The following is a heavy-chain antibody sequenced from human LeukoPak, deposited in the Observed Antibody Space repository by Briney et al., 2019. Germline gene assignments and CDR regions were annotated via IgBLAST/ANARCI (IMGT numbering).Heavy chain of an antibody. J-gene: IGHJ4*02. CDR1: GHTFTGYY. Sequence: ASVKVSCKASGHTFTGYYMHWVRQAPGQGLEWMGWINPNSGGTNYAQKFQGRVTMTRDTSISTAYMELSRLRSDDTAVYYCARRGYDSSGYVFFDYWGQGTLVTVSS. CDR2: INPNSGGT. CDR3: ARRGYDSSGYVFFDY. V-gene: IGHV1-2*02. D-gene: IGHD3-22*01.